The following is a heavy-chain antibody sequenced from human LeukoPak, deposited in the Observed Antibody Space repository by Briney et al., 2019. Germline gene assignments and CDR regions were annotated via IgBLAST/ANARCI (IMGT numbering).Heavy chain of an antibody. CDR1: GGSISSSSYY. D-gene: IGHD3-10*01. V-gene: IGHV4-39*07. CDR2: IYYSGST. CDR3: ARDYYGSGSYWFDP. Sequence: PSETLSLTCTVSGGSISSSSYYWGWIRQPPGKGLEWIGSIYYSGSTYYNPSLKSRVTISVDTSKNQFSLKLSSVTAADTAVYYCARDYYGSGSYWFDPRGQGTLVTVSS. J-gene: IGHJ5*02.